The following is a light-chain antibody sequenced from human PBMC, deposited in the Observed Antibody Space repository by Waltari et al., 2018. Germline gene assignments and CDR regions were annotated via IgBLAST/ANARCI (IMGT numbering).Light chain of an antibody. CDR1: SSNIGSNY. CDR2: ESS. J-gene: IGLJ3*02. V-gene: IGLV1-51*02. CDR3: ATWDNSLSIGV. Sequence: QSVLTQPPSLSAAPGQKVTISCSGSSSNIGSNYVSWYQPFPGTAPKLLIYESSKRPSVIPDRFSGSKSVTSATLGITGLQIEDEADYHCATWDNSLSIGVFGGGTKLTVL.